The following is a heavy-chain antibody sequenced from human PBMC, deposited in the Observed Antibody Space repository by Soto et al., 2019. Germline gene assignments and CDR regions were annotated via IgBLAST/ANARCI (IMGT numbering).Heavy chain of an antibody. D-gene: IGHD2-15*01. Sequence: SATLSLTCTVSGGSISSYYCSWIRQPPGKGLEWIGYIYYSGSTNYNPSLKSRVTISVDTSKNQFSLKLSSVTAADTAVYYCAREGSYKNYYYYGMDVWGQGTTVTVSS. CDR1: GGSISSYY. V-gene: IGHV4-59*01. CDR2: IYYSGST. CDR3: AREGSYKNYYYYGMDV. J-gene: IGHJ6*02.